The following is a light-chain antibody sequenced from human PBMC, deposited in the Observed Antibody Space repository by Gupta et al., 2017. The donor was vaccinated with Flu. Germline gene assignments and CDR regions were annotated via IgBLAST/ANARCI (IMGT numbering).Light chain of an antibody. Sequence: EIVLTQSPATLSLSPGVSATLSCRSSQSVRSYLAWYQQKPGQAPRLLIYDASNRATGIPARFSGSGSGTDFTLTISSLEPEDFAVYYCQQRSNWPPFTFGPGTKVDIK. J-gene: IGKJ3*01. CDR2: DAS. V-gene: IGKV3-11*01. CDR3: QQRSNWPPFT. CDR1: QSVRSY.